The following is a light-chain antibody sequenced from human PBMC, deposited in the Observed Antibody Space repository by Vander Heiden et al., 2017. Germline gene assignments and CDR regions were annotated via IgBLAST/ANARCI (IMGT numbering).Light chain of an antibody. CDR2: DAS. CDR3: QQYDNLPL. V-gene: IGKV1-33*01. CDR1: QDISNY. J-gene: IGKJ4*01. Sequence: DIQMTQSLSSPSASVGDRVTITCQASQDISNYLNWYQQKPGKAPKLLIYDASNLETGVPSRFSGSGSGTDFTFTIISLQPEDIATYYCQQYDNLPLFCGGTKVEIK.